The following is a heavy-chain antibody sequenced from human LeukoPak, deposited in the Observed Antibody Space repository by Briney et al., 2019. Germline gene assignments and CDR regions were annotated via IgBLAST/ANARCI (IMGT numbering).Heavy chain of an antibody. CDR2: TYYGSKWYN. CDR1: GEIVSNDGAA. D-gene: IGHD5-24*01. CDR3: VRGNYNFDY. Sequence: SQTLSLTCALSGEIVSNDGAAWNWIRQSPSRGLEWLGRTYYGSKWYNEYAPSVRARITVNPDTSNNQFSLQPTSVTPEDTAVYYCVRGNYNFDYWGQGTLVTVSS. J-gene: IGHJ4*02. V-gene: IGHV6-1*01.